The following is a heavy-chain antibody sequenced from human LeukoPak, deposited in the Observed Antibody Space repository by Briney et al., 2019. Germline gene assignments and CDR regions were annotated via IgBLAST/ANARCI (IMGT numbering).Heavy chain of an antibody. Sequence: ASVKVSCKASGYTFTGYYMHWVRQAPGQGLEWMGWINPNSGGTNYAQKFQGRVTMTRDTSISTAYMELSRLRSDDTAVYYCATSMDIVVVPAANAFDIWGQGTMVTVSS. CDR3: ATSMDIVVVPAANAFDI. J-gene: IGHJ3*02. CDR2: INPNSGGT. V-gene: IGHV1-2*02. D-gene: IGHD2-2*03. CDR1: GYTFTGYY.